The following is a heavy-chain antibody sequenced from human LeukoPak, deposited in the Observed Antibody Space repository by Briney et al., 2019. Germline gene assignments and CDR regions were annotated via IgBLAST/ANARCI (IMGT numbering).Heavy chain of an antibody. CDR1: GGSISSGGYY. Sequence: SETLSLTCTVSGGSISSGGYYWSWIRQHPGKGLEWIGYIYYGGSTYYNPSLKSRVTISVDTSKNQFSLKLSSVTAADTAVYYCARADSSSGDAFDIWGQGTMATVSS. CDR2: IYYGGST. D-gene: IGHD6-6*01. J-gene: IGHJ3*02. V-gene: IGHV4-31*03. CDR3: ARADSSSGDAFDI.